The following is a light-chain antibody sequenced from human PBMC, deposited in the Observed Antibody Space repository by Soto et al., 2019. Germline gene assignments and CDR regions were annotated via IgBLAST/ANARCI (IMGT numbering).Light chain of an antibody. CDR2: GTS. J-gene: IGKJ2*02. CDR3: QQYGTSPCT. CDR1: QSVTSNS. Sequence: EIVLTQSPGTLSLSSGERATLSCRASQSVTSNSLAWYQQRPGQAPRLLIYGTSTRATGIPDRFSGSGSGTDFTLIISRLEPEDFAMYYCQQYGTSPCTFSQGTRLEIK. V-gene: IGKV3-20*01.